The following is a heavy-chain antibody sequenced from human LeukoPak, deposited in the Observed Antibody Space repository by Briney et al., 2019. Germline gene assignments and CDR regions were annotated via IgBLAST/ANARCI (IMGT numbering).Heavy chain of an antibody. CDR1: GGTFSSYA. Sequence: GASVKVSCKASGGTFSSYAISWVRQASGQGLEWMGGIIPIFGTANYAQKFQGRVTITTDESTSTAYMELSSLRSEDTAVYYCARHVVPAAMQRPNWFDPWGQGTLVTVSS. D-gene: IGHD2-2*01. CDR2: IIPIFGTA. CDR3: ARHVVPAAMQRPNWFDP. J-gene: IGHJ5*02. V-gene: IGHV1-69*05.